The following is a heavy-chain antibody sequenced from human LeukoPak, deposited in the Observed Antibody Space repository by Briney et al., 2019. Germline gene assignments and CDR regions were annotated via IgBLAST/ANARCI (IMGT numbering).Heavy chain of an antibody. V-gene: IGHV3-23*01. D-gene: IGHD7-27*01. CDR2: ISGSGEST. J-gene: IGHJ4*02. CDR1: GFTFSSYA. Sequence: GGSLRLSCAASGFTFSSYAMTLVRQAPGKGLDWVSEISGSGESTYYGDSVKGRFTISRDNSKNTLYLQMNSLRAGDTAIYYCAREHWDFDYWGQGTLVTVSS. CDR3: AREHWDFDY.